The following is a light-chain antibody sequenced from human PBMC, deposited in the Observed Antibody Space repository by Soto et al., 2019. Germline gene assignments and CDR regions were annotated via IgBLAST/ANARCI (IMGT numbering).Light chain of an antibody. CDR3: ISYKTDDTFV. V-gene: IGLV2-14*01. CDR1: RSDNGASNS. J-gene: IGLJ1*01. Sequence: VLTQPASVSGSPGQSITISCAGTRSDNGASNSVSWYQHLPGRSPTLIIYEATNRPSGVSERFSGSKAGDTASLTISGLQADDEAEYFCISYKTDDTFVFGSGTKVTVL. CDR2: EAT.